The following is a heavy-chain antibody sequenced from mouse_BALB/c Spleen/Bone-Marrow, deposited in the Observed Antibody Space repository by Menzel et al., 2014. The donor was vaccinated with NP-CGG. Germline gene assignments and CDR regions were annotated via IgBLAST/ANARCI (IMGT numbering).Heavy chain of an antibody. CDR1: GFTLSDYA. J-gene: IGHJ1*01. CDR2: ISNLAFSI. CDR3: ARVWDYWYFDV. V-gene: IGHV5-15*02. D-gene: IGHD4-1*01. Sequence: EVKLVESGGGLVQPGGSRKLSCAASGFTLSDYAMAWVRRAPGKGPEWVAFISNLAFSIYYADTVTGRFTISRENAKNTLYLEMTSLRSEDTAMYYCARVWDYWYFDVWGAGTTVTVSS.